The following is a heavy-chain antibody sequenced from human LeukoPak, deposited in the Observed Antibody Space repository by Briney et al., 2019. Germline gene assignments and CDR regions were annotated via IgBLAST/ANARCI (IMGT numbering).Heavy chain of an antibody. CDR2: VFYSGST. CDR3: ARHGVYSSPRPGYFDL. J-gene: IGHJ2*01. CDR1: GGTITSNSYY. D-gene: IGHD6-13*01. Sequence: NPSETLSLTCTVSGGTITSNSYYWGWIRQSPEKGLEWIGSVFYSGSTDHNPSLKSRVTISVDTSKNQFSLKLSSVTAADTAVYYCARHGVYSSPRPGYFDLWGRGTLVTVSS. V-gene: IGHV4-39*01.